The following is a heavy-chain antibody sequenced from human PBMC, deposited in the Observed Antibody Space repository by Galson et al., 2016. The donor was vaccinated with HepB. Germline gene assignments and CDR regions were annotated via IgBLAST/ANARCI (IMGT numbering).Heavy chain of an antibody. D-gene: IGHD1-26*01. J-gene: IGHJ4*02. CDR3: AKGREFEWALPASFDY. CDR1: GFTLTNYA. V-gene: IGHV3-23*01. Sequence: SLRLSCAASGFTLTNYAMNWVRQAPGKGLEWVSSISGSGASTYYADSVKGRFTISRDNSKNTLFLQMNSLRAADTALYYCAKGREFEWALPASFDYWGQGTLLTVSS. CDR2: ISGSGAST.